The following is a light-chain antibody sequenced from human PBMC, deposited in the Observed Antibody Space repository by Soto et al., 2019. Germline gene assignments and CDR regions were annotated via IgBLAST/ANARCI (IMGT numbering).Light chain of an antibody. CDR1: SSDIGTYKL. CDR3: CSYAEGGTLV. J-gene: IGLJ3*02. Sequence: QSALTQPASVSGSPGQSITISCTGTSSDIGTYKLVSWYQQHPGTAPKLMIYEGNKRPSGVSNRFSGSRSGTTASLTISGLQAEDEADYCCCSYAEGGTLVFGGGTKLTVL. V-gene: IGLV2-23*01. CDR2: EGN.